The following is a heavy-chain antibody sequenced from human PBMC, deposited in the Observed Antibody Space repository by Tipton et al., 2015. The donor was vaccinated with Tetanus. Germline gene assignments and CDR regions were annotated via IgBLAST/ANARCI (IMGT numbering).Heavy chain of an antibody. D-gene: IGHD2-8*02. CDR1: RGPISSYY. J-gene: IGHJ1*01. CDR2: ISNGNT. V-gene: IGHV4-4*07. Sequence: TLSLTCTVSRGPISSYYWSWIRQPAGKGLEWVGHISNGNTDYSTSLKSRVTLSVDLSKNQFSLQLRAVTAADTAVYYCAGVTAQRTELYFEHWGQGTQVTVSS. CDR3: AGVTAQRTELYFEH.